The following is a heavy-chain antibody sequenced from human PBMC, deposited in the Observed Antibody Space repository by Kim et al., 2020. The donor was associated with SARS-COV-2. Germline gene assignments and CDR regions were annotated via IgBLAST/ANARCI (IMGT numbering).Heavy chain of an antibody. V-gene: IGHV3-9*01. J-gene: IGHJ4*02. CDR3: AKDVRFGELSYSFFDD. Sequence: SVQGLFTISRDNAKNSLYLQMNSLRAEDTALYYCAKDVRFGELSYSFFDDWGQGTLVTVSS. D-gene: IGHD3-10*01.